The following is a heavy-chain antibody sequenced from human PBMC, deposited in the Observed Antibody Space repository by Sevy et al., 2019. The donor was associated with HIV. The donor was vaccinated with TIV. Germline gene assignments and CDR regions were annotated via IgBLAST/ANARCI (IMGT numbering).Heavy chain of an antibody. CDR2: FDPEDGET. CDR1: GYTLTELS. CDR3: ATAPGRVTNFDAFDI. Sequence: ASVKVYCKVSGYTLTELSMHWVRQAPGKGLEWMGGFDPEDGETIYAQKFQGRVTMTEDTSTDTAYMELSSLRSEDTAGYYCATAPGRVTNFDAFDIWGQGTMVTVSS. D-gene: IGHD1-1*01. V-gene: IGHV1-24*01. J-gene: IGHJ3*02.